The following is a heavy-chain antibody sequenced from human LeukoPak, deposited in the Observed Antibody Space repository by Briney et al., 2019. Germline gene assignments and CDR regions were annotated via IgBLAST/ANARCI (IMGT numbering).Heavy chain of an antibody. V-gene: IGHV3-23*01. D-gene: IGHD3-10*01. CDR2: ISGSGGST. CDR3: AKQRGSYYYYYYMDV. CDR1: GFTFSSYA. J-gene: IGHJ6*03. Sequence: GGSLRLSCAASGFTFSSYAMSWVRQAPGKGLEWVSAISGSGGSTYYADSVKGRFTISRDNSKNTLYLQMNSLRAEDTAVYYCAKQRGSYYYYYYMDVWGKGTTVTVPS.